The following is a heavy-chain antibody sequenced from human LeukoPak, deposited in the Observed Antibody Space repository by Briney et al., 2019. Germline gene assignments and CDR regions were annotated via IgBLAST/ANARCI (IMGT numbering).Heavy chain of an antibody. CDR2: IIPIFGTA. V-gene: IGHV1-69*05. D-gene: IGHD5-24*01. J-gene: IGHJ2*01. Sequence: SVKVSCKASGYTFSSYAISWVRQAPGQGLEWMGRIIPIFGTANYAQKFQGRVTITTDESTSTAYMELSSLRSEDTAVYYCARVGDGYTGWDFDLWGRGTLVTVSS. CDR3: ARVGDGYTGWDFDL. CDR1: GYTFSSYA.